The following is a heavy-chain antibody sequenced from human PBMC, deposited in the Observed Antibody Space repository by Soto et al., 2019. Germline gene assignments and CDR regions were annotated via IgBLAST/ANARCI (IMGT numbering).Heavy chain of an antibody. J-gene: IGHJ4*02. Sequence: PSETLSLTCTVSGGSISSGVYYWSWIRQHPGKGPEWIGYIYYSGSTYYNPSLKSRVTISVDTSKNQFSLKLSSVTAADTAVYYCARDFCSSTSCSYFDYWGQGTLVTVSS. CDR3: ARDFCSSTSCSYFDY. D-gene: IGHD2-2*01. V-gene: IGHV4-31*03. CDR2: IYYSGST. CDR1: GGSISSGVYY.